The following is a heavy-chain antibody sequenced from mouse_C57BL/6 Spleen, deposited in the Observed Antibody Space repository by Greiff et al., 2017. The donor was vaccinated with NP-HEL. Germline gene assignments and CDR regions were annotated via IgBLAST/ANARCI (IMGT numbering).Heavy chain of an antibody. J-gene: IGHJ4*01. CDR3: ASYDYGSGQAKDY. CDR2: IDPSDSYT. CDR1: GFTFTSYW. D-gene: IGHD1-1*01. Sequence: QVQLQQPGAELVKPGASVKLSCKASGFTFTSYWMQWVKQRPGQGLEWIGEIDPSDSYTNYNQKFKGKATLTADTSSSTAYMQLSSLTSEESAVDYCASYDYGSGQAKDYRGQGTSVT. V-gene: IGHV1-50*01.